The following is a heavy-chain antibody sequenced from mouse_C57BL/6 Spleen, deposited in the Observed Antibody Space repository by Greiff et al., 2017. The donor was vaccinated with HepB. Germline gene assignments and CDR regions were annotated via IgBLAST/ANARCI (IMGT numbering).Heavy chain of an antibody. Sequence: VQLQQSGAELVKPGASVKMSCKASGYTFTSYWITWVKQRPGQGLEWIGDIYPGSGSTNYNEKFKSKATLTVDTSSSTAYMQLSSLTSEDSAVYYCARGDDYGWYFDVWGTGTTVTVSS. CDR1: GYTFTSYW. V-gene: IGHV1-55*01. CDR3: ARGDDYGWYFDV. CDR2: IYPGSGST. J-gene: IGHJ1*03. D-gene: IGHD2-4*01.